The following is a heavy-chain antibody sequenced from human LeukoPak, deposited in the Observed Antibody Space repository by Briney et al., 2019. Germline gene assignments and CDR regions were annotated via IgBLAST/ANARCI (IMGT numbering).Heavy chain of an antibody. D-gene: IGHD3-22*01. Sequence: GRSLRLSCAASGFTFSSYAMHWVRQAPGKGLEWVAVISYDGSNKYYADSVKGRFTISRDNSKNTLYLQMNSLRAEDTAVYYCARDLDYYDSSGFLFDYWGQGTLVTVSS. J-gene: IGHJ4*02. CDR3: ARDLDYYDSSGFLFDY. V-gene: IGHV3-30*04. CDR2: ISYDGSNK. CDR1: GFTFSSYA.